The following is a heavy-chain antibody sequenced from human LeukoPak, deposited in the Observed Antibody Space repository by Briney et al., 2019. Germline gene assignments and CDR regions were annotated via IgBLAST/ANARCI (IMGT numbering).Heavy chain of an antibody. D-gene: IGHD6-13*01. Sequence: SETLSLTCAVYGGSFSGYYWSWIRQPPGKGLEWIGEINHSGSTNYNPSLKSRVTISVDTSKNQFSLKLSSVTAADTAVYYCARSYNSSWYSLDPWGQGTLVTVSS. V-gene: IGHV4-34*01. CDR3: ARSYNSSWYSLDP. J-gene: IGHJ5*02. CDR1: GGSFSGYY. CDR2: INHSGST.